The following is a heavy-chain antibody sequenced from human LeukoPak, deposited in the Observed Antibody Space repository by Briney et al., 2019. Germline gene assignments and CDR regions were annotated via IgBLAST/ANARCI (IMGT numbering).Heavy chain of an antibody. CDR1: GGTFSSYA. CDR3: ASDTAMVNYYYYMDV. Sequence: GASVKVSCKASGGTFSSYAISWVRQAPGQGLEWMGGIIPIFGTANYAQKFQGRVTITADESTSTAYMELSSLRSEDTAVYYCASDTAMVNYYYYMDVWGKGTTVTVSS. J-gene: IGHJ6*03. D-gene: IGHD5-18*01. V-gene: IGHV1-69*13. CDR2: IIPIFGTA.